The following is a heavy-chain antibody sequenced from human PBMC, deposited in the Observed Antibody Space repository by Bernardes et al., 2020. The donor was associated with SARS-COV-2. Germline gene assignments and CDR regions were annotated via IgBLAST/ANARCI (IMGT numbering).Heavy chain of an antibody. V-gene: IGHV3-53*05. J-gene: IGHJ4*02. Sequence: GGSLRLSCAASGFTVSSNYMSWVRQAPGKGLEWVSVIYSGGSTYYADSVKGRFTISRDNSKNTLYLQMNSLRAEDTAVYYCARDHGIQLWLGTGYYFDYWGQGTLVTVSS. CDR2: IYSGGST. CDR3: ARDHGIQLWLGTGYYFDY. D-gene: IGHD5-18*01. CDR1: GFTVSSNY.